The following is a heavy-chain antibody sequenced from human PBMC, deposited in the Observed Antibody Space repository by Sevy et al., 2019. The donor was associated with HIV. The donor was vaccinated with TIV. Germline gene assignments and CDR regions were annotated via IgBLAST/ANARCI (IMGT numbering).Heavy chain of an antibody. CDR2: IYYSGST. J-gene: IGHJ5*02. CDR1: GGSISSYY. V-gene: IGHV4-59*01. CDR3: ARSLNYGDYYYNWFDP. Sequence: SETLSLTRTVSGGSISSYYWSWIRQPPGKGLEWIGYIYYSGSTNYNPSLKSRVTISVDTSKNQFSLKLSSVTAADTAVYYCARSLNYGDYYYNWFDPWGQGTLVTVSS. D-gene: IGHD4-17*01.